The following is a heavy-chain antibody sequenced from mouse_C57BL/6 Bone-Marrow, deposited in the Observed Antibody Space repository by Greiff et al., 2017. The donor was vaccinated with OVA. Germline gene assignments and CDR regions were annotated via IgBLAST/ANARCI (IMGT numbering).Heavy chain of an antibody. D-gene: IGHD1-1*01. Sequence: QVQLKESGPELVKPGASVKISCKASGYAFSSSWMNWVKQRPGKGLEWIGRIYPGDGDTNYNGKFKGKATLTADKSSSTAYMQLSSLTSEDSAVYFCARNRITTVVAHYFDYWGQGTTLTVSS. CDR2: IYPGDGDT. J-gene: IGHJ2*01. V-gene: IGHV1-82*01. CDR3: ARNRITTVVAHYFDY. CDR1: GYAFSSSW.